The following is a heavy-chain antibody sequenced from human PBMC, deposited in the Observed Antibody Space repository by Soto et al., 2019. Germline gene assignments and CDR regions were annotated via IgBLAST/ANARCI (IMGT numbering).Heavy chain of an antibody. CDR2: IYYSGST. D-gene: IGHD3-10*01. CDR3: ARAPGDYYFDY. Sequence: TLSLTCTVSGGSISSYYWSWIRQPPGKGLEWIGYIYYSGSTNYNPSLKSRVTISVDTSKNQFSLKLSSVTAADTAVYYCARAPGDYYFDYWGQGTLVTIS. CDR1: GGSISSYY. V-gene: IGHV4-59*01. J-gene: IGHJ4*02.